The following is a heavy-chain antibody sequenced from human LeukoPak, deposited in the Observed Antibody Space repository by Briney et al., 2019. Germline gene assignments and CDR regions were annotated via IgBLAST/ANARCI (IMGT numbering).Heavy chain of an antibody. CDR3: ARHGVGGPGVWFGELLSPHAHY. CDR2: IYHSGST. CDR1: GGSISSSNW. Sequence: SETLSLTCAVSGGSISSSNWWSWVRQPPGKGLEWIGEIYHSGSTNYNPSLKSRVTISVDKSRNQFSLKLSSVTAADTAVYYCARHGVGGPGVWFGELLSPHAHYCDQGTLVTVPS. J-gene: IGHJ4*02. V-gene: IGHV4-4*02. D-gene: IGHD3-10*01.